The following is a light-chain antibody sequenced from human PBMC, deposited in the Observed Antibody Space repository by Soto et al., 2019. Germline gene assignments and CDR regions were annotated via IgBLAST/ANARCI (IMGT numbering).Light chain of an antibody. V-gene: IGLV2-11*01. Sequence: QSALTQPRSVSGSPGQSVTISCTGTSSDVGDYNYVSWYQQHPGKAPKLMIYDVSERPSGVPDRSSGSKSGNTASLTISGLQAEDEADYYCCSYAGSYTWVFGGGTKLTVL. CDR3: CSYAGSYTWV. CDR2: DVS. CDR1: SSDVGDYNY. J-gene: IGLJ3*02.